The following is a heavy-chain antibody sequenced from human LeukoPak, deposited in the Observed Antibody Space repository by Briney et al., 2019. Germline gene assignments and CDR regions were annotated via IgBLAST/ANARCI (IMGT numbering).Heavy chain of an antibody. D-gene: IGHD6-19*01. Sequence: PSETLSLTCTVSGGSISSYYWSWIRQPPGKGLEWIGYIYYSGSTNYNPSLKSRVTISVDTSKDQFSLKLSSVTAADTAVYYCARGGWYGRYFDYWGQGTLVTVSS. V-gene: IGHV4-59*08. J-gene: IGHJ4*02. CDR1: GGSISSYY. CDR3: ARGGWYGRYFDY. CDR2: IYYSGST.